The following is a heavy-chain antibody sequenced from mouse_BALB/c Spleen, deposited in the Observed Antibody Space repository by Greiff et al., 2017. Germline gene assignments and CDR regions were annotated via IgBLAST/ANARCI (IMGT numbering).Heavy chain of an antibody. CDR3: ARDRDYDGYYSGAWFAY. J-gene: IGHJ3*01. CDR2: IWSGGST. D-gene: IGHD2-3*01. V-gene: IGHV2-4-1*01. CDR1: GFSLTSYG. Sequence: VQLQQSGPGLVQPSQSLSITCTVSGFSLTSYGVHWVRQSPGKGLEWLGVIWSGGSTDYNAAFISRLSISKDNSKSQVFFKMNSLQADDTAIYYCARDRDYDGYYSGAWFAYWGQGTLVTVSA.